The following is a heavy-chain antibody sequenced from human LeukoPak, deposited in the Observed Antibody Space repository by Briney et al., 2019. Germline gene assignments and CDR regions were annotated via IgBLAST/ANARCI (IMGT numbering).Heavy chain of an antibody. CDR2: INPNSGGT. D-gene: IGHD3-22*01. Sequence: ASVKDSCKASGYTFTGYYMHWVRQAPGQGLEWMGWINPNSGGTNYAQKFQGRVTMTRDTSISTAYMELSRLRSDDTAVYYCARDPFYDSSGYYFVDYWGQGTLVTVSS. V-gene: IGHV1-2*02. CDR1: GYTFTGYY. J-gene: IGHJ4*02. CDR3: ARDPFYDSSGYYFVDY.